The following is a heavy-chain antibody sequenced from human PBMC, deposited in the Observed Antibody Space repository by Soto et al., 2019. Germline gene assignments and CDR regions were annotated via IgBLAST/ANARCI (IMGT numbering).Heavy chain of an antibody. V-gene: IGHV4-61*08. CDR3: ARSPNYYYYGLDV. Sequence: SETLSLTCTVSGGSVSSGDYFWSWLRQSPGKRLEWIAYIYYSGSTNYNPSLKSRATISVDTSKSQVSLTLTSMTAADAALYYCARSPNYYYYGLDVWGQGTTVTVSS. CDR1: GGSVSSGDYF. CDR2: IYYSGST. J-gene: IGHJ6*02. D-gene: IGHD3-10*01.